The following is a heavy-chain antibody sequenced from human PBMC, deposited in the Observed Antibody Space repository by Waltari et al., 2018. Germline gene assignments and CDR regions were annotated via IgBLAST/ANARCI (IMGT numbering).Heavy chain of an antibody. V-gene: IGHV3-30*02. Sequence: QVQLVESGGGVVQPGGSLRLSCAASGFTFSSYGMHWVRQAPGKGLEWVAFIRYDGSNKYYADSVKGRFTISRDNSKNTLYLQMNSLRAEDTAVYYCAKPDYGDAVFYFDYWGQGTLVTVSS. D-gene: IGHD4-17*01. CDR3: AKPDYGDAVFYFDY. CDR1: GFTFSSYG. CDR2: IRYDGSNK. J-gene: IGHJ4*02.